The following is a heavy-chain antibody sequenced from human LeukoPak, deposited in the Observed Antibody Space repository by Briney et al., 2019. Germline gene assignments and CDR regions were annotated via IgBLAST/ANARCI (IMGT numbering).Heavy chain of an antibody. CDR3: ASDTHYYDSSGYLDYYYYGMDV. V-gene: IGHV3-30*03. J-gene: IGHJ6*02. D-gene: IGHD3-22*01. CDR2: ISYDGSNK. Sequence: PGGSLRLSCAASGFTFSSYGMHWVRQAPGKGLEWVAVISYDGSNKYYADSVKGRFTISRDNSKNTLYLQMNSLRAEDTAVYYCASDTHYYDSSGYLDYYYYGMDVWGQGTTVTVSS. CDR1: GFTFSSYG.